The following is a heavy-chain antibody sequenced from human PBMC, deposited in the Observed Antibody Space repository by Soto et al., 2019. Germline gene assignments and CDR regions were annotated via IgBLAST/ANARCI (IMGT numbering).Heavy chain of an antibody. Sequence: EVQLLESGGGLVQPGGSLRLSCAASGFTFSSYAMSWVRQAPGKGLEWVSAISGSGGSTYYAASVKGRFTISRDNSKNTLYLKMNSLRAEDTAVYYGSRGGYCSSTSCQPFDYWGQGTLVTVSS. J-gene: IGHJ4*02. V-gene: IGHV3-23*01. CDR1: GFTFSSYA. CDR2: ISGSGGST. CDR3: SRGGYCSSTSCQPFDY. D-gene: IGHD2-2*01.